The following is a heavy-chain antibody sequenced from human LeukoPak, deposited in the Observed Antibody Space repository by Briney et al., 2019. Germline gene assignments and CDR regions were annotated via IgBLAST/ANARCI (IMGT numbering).Heavy chain of an antibody. CDR1: GFTFSSYS. CDR2: ISSSSGYI. CDR3: ARGEVVVVAATPDY. V-gene: IGHV3-21*01. J-gene: IGHJ4*02. Sequence: GGSLRLSCAASGFTFSSYSMNWVRQAPGKGLEWVSSISSSSGYIYYADSVKGRFTISRDNAKNSLYLQMNSLRAEDTAVYYCARGEVVVVAATPDYWGQGTLVTVSS. D-gene: IGHD2-15*01.